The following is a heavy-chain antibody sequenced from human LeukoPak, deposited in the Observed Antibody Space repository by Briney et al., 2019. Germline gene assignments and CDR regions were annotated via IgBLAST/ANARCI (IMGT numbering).Heavy chain of an antibody. CDR1: GFTFSSYA. J-gene: IGHJ4*02. Sequence: PGGSLRLSCAASGFTFSSYAMSWVRQAPGKGLEWVSAISGSGGSTYYADSVKGRFTISRDNSKNTLYLQMNSLRAEDTAVYYCRAMIVVDPFRPPEPDYWGQGTLVTVSS. D-gene: IGHD3-22*01. CDR3: RAMIVVDPFRPPEPDY. V-gene: IGHV3-23*01. CDR2: ISGSGGST.